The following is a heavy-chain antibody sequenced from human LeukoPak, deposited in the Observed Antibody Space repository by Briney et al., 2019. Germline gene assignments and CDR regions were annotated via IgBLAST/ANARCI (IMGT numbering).Heavy chain of an antibody. J-gene: IGHJ5*02. CDR1: GGSISSYY. V-gene: IGHV4-59*01. Sequence: SETLSLTCTVSGGSISSYYWSWIRQPPGKGLEWIGYIYYSGSTNYNPSLKSRVTISVDTSKNQFSLKLSSVTAADTAVYYCAREFLDYSNYVPWFDPWGQGTLVTVSS. CDR2: IYYSGST. CDR3: AREFLDYSNYVPWFDP. D-gene: IGHD4-11*01.